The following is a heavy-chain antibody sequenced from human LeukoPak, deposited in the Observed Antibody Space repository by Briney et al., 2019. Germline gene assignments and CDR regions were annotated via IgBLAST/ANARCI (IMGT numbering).Heavy chain of an antibody. CDR1: GASFSSYY. Sequence: NPSETLSLTCTVSGASFSSYYCSWIRQSPGKGLEWIGLISYSGSTKYNSSLESRVTISADTSKSQCSLKLSSVTAADTAVYYCVRGAGWLPDYWGQGTLVTVSS. CDR2: ISYSGST. J-gene: IGHJ4*02. V-gene: IGHV4-59*01. CDR3: VRGAGWLPDY. D-gene: IGHD5-24*01.